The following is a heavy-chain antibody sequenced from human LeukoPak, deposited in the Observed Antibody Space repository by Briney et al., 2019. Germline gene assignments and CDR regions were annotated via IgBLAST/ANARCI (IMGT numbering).Heavy chain of an antibody. CDR2: ISAYNGNT. CDR1: GYTSTSYG. CDR3: ARDSSSWYYYYYYLDV. V-gene: IGHV1-18*01. J-gene: IGHJ6*03. D-gene: IGHD6-13*01. Sequence: GASVKVSCKASGYTSTSYGISWVRQAPGQGLEWMGWISAYNGNTNYAQKLQGRVTMTTDTSTSTDYMELRSLRSDDTAVYYCARDSSSWYYYYYYLDVWGKGTTVTVSS.